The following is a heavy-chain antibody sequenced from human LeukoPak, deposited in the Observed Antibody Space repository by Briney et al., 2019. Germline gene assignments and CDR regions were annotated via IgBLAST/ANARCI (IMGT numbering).Heavy chain of an antibody. CDR1: GFTFSNYS. CDR3: ARDSPRSGSYYFDY. CDR2: ISRISSYI. Sequence: SGGSLRLSCAASGFTFSNYSMNWVRQAPGKGLEWVSSISRISSYIYYADSVKGRFTISRDNSKNTLYLQMGSLRAEDTAVYYCARDSPRSGSYYFDYWGQGTLVIVSS. V-gene: IGHV3-21*01. D-gene: IGHD3-10*01. J-gene: IGHJ4*02.